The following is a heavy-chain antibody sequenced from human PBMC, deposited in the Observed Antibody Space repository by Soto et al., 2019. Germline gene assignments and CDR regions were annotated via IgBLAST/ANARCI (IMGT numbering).Heavy chain of an antibody. CDR2: INPNSGGT. Sequence: RASVKVSCKASGYTFTGYYMHWVRQAPGQGLEWMGWINPNSGGTNYAQKFQGRVTMTRDTSISTAYMELSRLRSDDTAVYYCARDHPSPYDWNDLFDYWGQGTLVTVSS. CDR1: GYTFTGYY. J-gene: IGHJ4*02. V-gene: IGHV1-2*02. D-gene: IGHD1-20*01. CDR3: ARDHPSPYDWNDLFDY.